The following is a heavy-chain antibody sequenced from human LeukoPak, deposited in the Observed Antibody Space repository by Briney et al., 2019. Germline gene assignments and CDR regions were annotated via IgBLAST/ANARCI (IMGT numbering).Heavy chain of an antibody. CDR3: ARDSKYYYDTSRWRPPVDY. Sequence: ASVNVSCKASGFTFTSYAISWVRQAPGQGLEWMGWISAYNGDTNYAQKLQGRITMTTDTSTTTAYMELRSLRSDDTAVYYCARDSKYYYDTSRWRPPVDYWGQGTLVTVSS. D-gene: IGHD3-22*01. CDR2: ISAYNGDT. CDR1: GFTFTSYA. J-gene: IGHJ4*02. V-gene: IGHV1-18*01.